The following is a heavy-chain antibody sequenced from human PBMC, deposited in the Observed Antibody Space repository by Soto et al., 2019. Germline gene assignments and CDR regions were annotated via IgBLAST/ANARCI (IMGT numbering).Heavy chain of an antibody. V-gene: IGHV3-23*01. D-gene: IGHD2-2*01. CDR3: AKPYCSSTSCYPYYYYCVDV. CDR2: ISGSGGST. J-gene: IGHJ6*03. CDR1: GFTFSSYA. Sequence: VQLLESGGGLVQPGGSLRLSCAASGFTFSSYAMSWVRQAPGKGLEWVSTISGSGGSTYYADSVKGRFTISRDNSKNTLYLQMNSLRAEDTAVYYCAKPYCSSTSCYPYYYYCVDVGGKGTTVTVSS.